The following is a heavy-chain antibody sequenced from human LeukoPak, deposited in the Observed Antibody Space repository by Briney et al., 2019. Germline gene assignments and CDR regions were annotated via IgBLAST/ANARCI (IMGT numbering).Heavy chain of an antibody. Sequence: GASVKVSCKASGGTFSSYAISWVRQAPGQGLEWVGGIIPIVGTANYAQQFKGRVTITADESTSTAYRGRGRLGFGDRAVICCALPGGDIVVVPAAIAAFDSWGQGTLVTVSS. CDR1: GGTFSSYA. J-gene: IGHJ4*02. CDR2: IIPIVGTA. V-gene: IGHV1-69*13. D-gene: IGHD2-2*02. CDR3: ALPGGDIVVVPAAIAAFDS.